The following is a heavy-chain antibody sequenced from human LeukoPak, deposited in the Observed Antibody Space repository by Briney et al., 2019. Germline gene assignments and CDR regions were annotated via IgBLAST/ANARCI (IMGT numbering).Heavy chain of an antibody. CDR3: ATLTTYYYESSGDYYFDF. CDR2: ISSSGSTI. V-gene: IGHV3-48*03. CDR1: GFTFSSCE. Sequence: PGGSLIISCAASGFTFSSCEMNWVRQAPGKGLEWVSYISSSGSTIYYADSLKGRFTISRDNAKNSLYLQMNSLRAEDTAVYYCATLTTYYYESSGDYYFDFWGQGTLVTVSS. D-gene: IGHD3-22*01. J-gene: IGHJ4*02.